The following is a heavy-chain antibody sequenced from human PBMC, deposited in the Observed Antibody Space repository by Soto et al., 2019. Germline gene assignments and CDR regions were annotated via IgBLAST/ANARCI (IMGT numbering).Heavy chain of an antibody. D-gene: IGHD1-1*01. CDR3: ARLVTGEAAGTFWFDP. J-gene: IGHJ5*02. CDR2: MYYTGDT. V-gene: IGHV4-59*07. Sequence: PSDTLSLTRTVSGGSIHGYYWTWSRQAPGRELEWIGYMYYTGDTNYNPSLKSRVSISIDKSKNLFSLNLTSVTAADTAIYYCARLVTGEAAGTFWFDPWGQGTQVTVSS. CDR1: GGSIHGYY.